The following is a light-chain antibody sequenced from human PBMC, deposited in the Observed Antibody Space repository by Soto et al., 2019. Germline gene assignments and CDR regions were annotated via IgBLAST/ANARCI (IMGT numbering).Light chain of an antibody. Sequence: EIVLTQSPGTLSLSPGERATLYCRSSQTVNANFLAWYQQKPGQAPRLLIYGASSRATGIPDRFSGSGSGTDFTLTISRLEPEDFAVYYCQQYGSSPITFGQGTRLEI. CDR3: QQYGSSPIT. J-gene: IGKJ5*01. V-gene: IGKV3-20*01. CDR2: GAS. CDR1: QTVNANF.